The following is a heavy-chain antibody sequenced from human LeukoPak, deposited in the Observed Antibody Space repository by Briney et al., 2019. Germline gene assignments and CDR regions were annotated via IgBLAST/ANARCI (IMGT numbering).Heavy chain of an antibody. J-gene: IGHJ4*02. Sequence: GGSLRLSCAASGFTFSSYSMNWVRQAPGKGLEWVSSISSSSSYIYYADSVKGRFTISRDNAKNSLYLQMNSLRAEDTAVYYCARVGYGDYSVSDYWGQGTLVTVSS. V-gene: IGHV3-21*01. CDR1: GFTFSSYS. D-gene: IGHD4-17*01. CDR3: ARVGYGDYSVSDY. CDR2: ISSSSSYI.